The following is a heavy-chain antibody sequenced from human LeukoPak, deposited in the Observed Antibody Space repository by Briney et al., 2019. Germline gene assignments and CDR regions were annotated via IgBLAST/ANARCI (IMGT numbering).Heavy chain of an antibody. CDR2: INPNSGGT. Sequence: AASVKVSCKASGYTFTGYYMHWVRQAPGQGLEWMGWINPNSGGTNYTQKFQGRVTMTRDTSISTAYMELSRLRSDDTAVYYCARGLTVTTQTVVDYWGQGTLVTVSS. V-gene: IGHV1-2*02. D-gene: IGHD4-17*01. CDR1: GYTFTGYY. J-gene: IGHJ4*02. CDR3: ARGLTVTTQTVVDY.